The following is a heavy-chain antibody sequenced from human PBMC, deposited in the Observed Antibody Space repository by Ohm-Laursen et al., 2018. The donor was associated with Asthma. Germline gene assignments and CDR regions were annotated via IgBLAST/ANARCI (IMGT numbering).Heavy chain of an antibody. D-gene: IGHD1-26*01. CDR1: GSTFSRYS. CDR2: ISTASSFI. V-gene: IGHV3-21*01. J-gene: IGHJ1*01. CDR3: ARIGPEWELPGREYSLHH. Sequence: SLRLSCAASGSTFSRYSIHWVRQIPGKGLEWVASISTASSFIYYADSVRGRFTTSRDNARNSVYLQMNSLRAEDTALYYFARIGPEWELPGREYSLHHWGQGTQVTVSS.